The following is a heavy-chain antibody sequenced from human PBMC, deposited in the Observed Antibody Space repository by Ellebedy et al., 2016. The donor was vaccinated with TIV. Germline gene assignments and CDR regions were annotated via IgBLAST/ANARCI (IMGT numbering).Heavy chain of an antibody. J-gene: IGHJ4*02. D-gene: IGHD3-22*01. V-gene: IGHV3-23*01. CDR1: GFTFSSHA. CDR3: VKLDSSGYYYGRLDY. CDR2: ISADSANT. Sequence: GESLKISCAASGFTFSSHAMSWVRQAPGKGLEWVSGISADSANTHYADSVKGRFTLSRDNSKNTQYLQMNSLRAEDTAVYYCVKLDSSGYYYGRLDYWGQGTLVTVSS.